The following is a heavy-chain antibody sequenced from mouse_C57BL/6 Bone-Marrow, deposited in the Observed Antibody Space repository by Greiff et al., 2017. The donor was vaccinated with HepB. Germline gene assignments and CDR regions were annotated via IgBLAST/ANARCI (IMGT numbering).Heavy chain of an antibody. CDR2: IYPGSGNT. CDR1: GYSFTSYY. V-gene: IGHV1-66*01. D-gene: IGHD2-4*01. CDR3: ARGIYDYDLY. J-gene: IGHJ2*01. Sequence: QVQLQQSGPELVKPGASVKISCKASGYSFTSYYIHWVKQRPGQGLEWIGWIYPGSGNTKYNEKFKGKATLTADTSSSTAYMQLSSLTSEDSAVYYCARGIYDYDLYWGQGTTLTVSS.